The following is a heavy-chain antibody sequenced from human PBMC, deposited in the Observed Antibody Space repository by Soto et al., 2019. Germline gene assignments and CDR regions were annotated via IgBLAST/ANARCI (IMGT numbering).Heavy chain of an antibody. CDR1: GFTFSSYA. V-gene: IGHV3-30-3*01. CDR3: ARDLRVSGWEENWFDP. CDR2: ISYDGSNK. Sequence: QVQLVEPGGGVVQPGRSLRLSCAASGFTFSSYAMHWVRQAPGKGLEWVAVISYDGSNKYYADSVKGRFTISRDNSKNTLYLQMNSLRAEDTAVYYCARDLRVSGWEENWFDPWGQGTLVTVSS. J-gene: IGHJ5*02. D-gene: IGHD6-19*01.